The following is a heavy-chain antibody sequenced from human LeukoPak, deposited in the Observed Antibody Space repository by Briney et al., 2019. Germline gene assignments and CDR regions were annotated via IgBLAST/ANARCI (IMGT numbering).Heavy chain of an antibody. V-gene: IGHV1-18*01. D-gene: IGHD3-10*01. CDR1: GYTFTSYG. CDR3: ARDEYYSSGRYPAD. J-gene: IGHJ4*02. CDR2: ISAYNGNT. Sequence: ALVKVSCKASGYTFTSYGISWVRQAPGQGLEWLGWISAYNGNTDYAQKLQGRVTMTTDTSTSTAYMELRSLRSDDTAVYYCARDEYYSSGRYPADWGQGTLVTVSS.